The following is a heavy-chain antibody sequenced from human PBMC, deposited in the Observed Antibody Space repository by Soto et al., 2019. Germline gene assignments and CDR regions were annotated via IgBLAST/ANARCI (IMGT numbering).Heavy chain of an antibody. CDR2: VLPFLDIT. Sequence: QVQLVQSGSEVKKPGSSVRVSCKTSGDTFSIYTISWVRQAPGQGLEWMGRVLPFLDITSYSQRFQGRVTITADRSTTPAYRELTSLRSDDTAVYYCARDRDNSNWPNFDSWGQGTLVTVSS. V-gene: IGHV1-69*02. J-gene: IGHJ4*02. D-gene: IGHD6-13*01. CDR1: GDTFSIYT. CDR3: ARDRDNSNWPNFDS.